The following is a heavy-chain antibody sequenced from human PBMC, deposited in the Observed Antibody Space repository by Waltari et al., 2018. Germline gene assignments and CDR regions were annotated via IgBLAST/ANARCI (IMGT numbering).Heavy chain of an antibody. CDR1: GDSISGSFW. CDR2: IHGSGRS. D-gene: IGHD5-12*01. V-gene: IGHV4-4*02. J-gene: IGHJ4*02. Sequence: QVQLQESGPGLVKPSGTLSVTCAVSGDSISGSFWWSWVRQTPGKGLEWIGQIHGSGRSNYNPSLEGRVTVSRDTSNNQFSLKLTSATAADTAVYFCARDRGRGLYLDSWGQGILVTVSP. CDR3: ARDRGRGLYLDS.